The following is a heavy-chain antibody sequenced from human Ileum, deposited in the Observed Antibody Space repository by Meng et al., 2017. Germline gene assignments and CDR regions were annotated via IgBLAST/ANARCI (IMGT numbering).Heavy chain of an antibody. V-gene: IGHV4-4*02. J-gene: IGHJ4*02. CDR2: MNLGGSP. CDR1: GRSIRSSDW. CDR3: AHIFDS. Sequence: QGRLQESGPGLVEPSGTLSLTCAVSGRSIRSSDWWSWVRQPPGKGLEWIAEMNLGGSPNYNPSLKSRVTMSVDKSNDHLSLQLTSVTAADTAVYYCAHIFDSWGQGTLVTVSS.